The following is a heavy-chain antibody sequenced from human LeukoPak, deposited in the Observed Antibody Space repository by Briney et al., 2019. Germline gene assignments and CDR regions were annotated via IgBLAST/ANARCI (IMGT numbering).Heavy chain of an antibody. J-gene: IGHJ4*02. CDR2: IYTSGST. Sequence: PSGTLSLTCTVSGGSISSYYWSWIRQPAGKGLEWIGRIYTSGSTNYNPSLKSRVTMSVDTSKNQFSLRLSSVTAADTAVYYCARDRWRYYDSSGYYSYFDYWGQGTLVTVSS. CDR1: GGSISSYY. V-gene: IGHV4-4*07. D-gene: IGHD3-22*01. CDR3: ARDRWRYYDSSGYYSYFDY.